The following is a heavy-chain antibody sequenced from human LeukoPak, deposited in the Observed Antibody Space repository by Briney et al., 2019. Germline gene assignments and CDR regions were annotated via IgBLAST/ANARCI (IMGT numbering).Heavy chain of an antibody. J-gene: IGHJ6*03. CDR2: IYTSGST. Sequence: SEALSLTCTVSGSSISSYYWSWIRQPAGKGLEWIGRIYTSGSTNYNPSLKSRVTMSVDTSKNQFSLKLSSVTAADTAVYYCARVVEELQNYYYYYMDVWGKGTTVTVSS. CDR3: ARVVEELQNYYYYYMDV. CDR1: GSSISSYY. V-gene: IGHV4-4*07. D-gene: IGHD1-7*01.